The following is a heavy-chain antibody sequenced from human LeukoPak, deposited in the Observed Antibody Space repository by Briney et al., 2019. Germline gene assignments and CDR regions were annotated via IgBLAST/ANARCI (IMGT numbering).Heavy chain of an antibody. Sequence: GGSLRLSCVASGFTFSSYGMHWVRQAPGKGLEWVAVISNDGSNKYYADSVKGRFTISRDNSKNTLYLQMNSLRAEDTAVYYCAKVGAAAGTGIDPWGQGTLVTVSS. CDR3: AKVGAAAGTGIDP. V-gene: IGHV3-30*18. CDR2: ISNDGSNK. CDR1: GFTFSSYG. D-gene: IGHD6-13*01. J-gene: IGHJ5*02.